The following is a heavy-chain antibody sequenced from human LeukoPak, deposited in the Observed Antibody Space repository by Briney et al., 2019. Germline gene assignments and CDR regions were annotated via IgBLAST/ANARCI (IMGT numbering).Heavy chain of an antibody. CDR3: ARVTPLNWFDP. V-gene: IGHV3-74*01. J-gene: IGHJ5*02. CDR2: INSDGSST. Sequence: PGGSLRLSCAASGFTFSSYWMHWVRQAPGKGLVWVSRINSDGSSTSYADSVKGRFTISRDNAKNTLYPQMNSLRAEDTAVYYCARVTPLNWFDPWGQGTLVTVSS. CDR1: GFTFSSYW.